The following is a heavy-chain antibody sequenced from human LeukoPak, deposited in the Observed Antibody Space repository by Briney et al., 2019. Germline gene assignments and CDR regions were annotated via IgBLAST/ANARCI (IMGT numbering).Heavy chain of an antibody. D-gene: IGHD1-26*01. Sequence: GGSLRLSCAASGFTFSSYGMHWVRQAPGKGLEWVARIKSDGSRTNYADSVKGRFTISRDNSKNTLFLQMNSLRAEDTAVYYCVRVGFNWYFDLWGRGTMVTVSS. V-gene: IGHV3-74*01. CDR3: VRVGFNWYFDL. CDR2: IKSDGSRT. CDR1: GFTFSSYG. J-gene: IGHJ2*01.